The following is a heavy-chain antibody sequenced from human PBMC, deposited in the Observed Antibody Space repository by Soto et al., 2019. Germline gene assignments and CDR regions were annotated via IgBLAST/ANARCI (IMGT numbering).Heavy chain of an antibody. CDR1: GGSFSGYY. Sequence: SETLSLTCAIYGGSFSGYYWSWIRQPPGKGLEWIGEINHSGSTNYNPSLKSRVTISVDTSRNQFSLNLSSVTAADTAVYYCARGRQRGSGSYRDYFDYWGQGSLVTVSS. V-gene: IGHV4-34*01. CDR2: INHSGST. CDR3: ARGRQRGSGSYRDYFDY. J-gene: IGHJ4*02. D-gene: IGHD3-10*01.